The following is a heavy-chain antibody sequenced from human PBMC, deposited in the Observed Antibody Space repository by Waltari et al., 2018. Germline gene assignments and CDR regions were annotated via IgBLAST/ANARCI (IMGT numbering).Heavy chain of an antibody. CDR1: GLAFSSFT. CDR2: ITSSSHYI. Sequence: QLVESGGGLVKPGGSLRLSCAASGLAFSSFTMSWVRQAPGKGLEWVSSITSSSHYIYYADSVKGRFTISRDNAENSVYLQMNSLRAEDTAVYYCARELGYEEDFWCQGTLVTVSS. D-gene: IGHD2-2*01. V-gene: IGHV3-21*01. CDR3: ARELGYEEDF. J-gene: IGHJ4*02.